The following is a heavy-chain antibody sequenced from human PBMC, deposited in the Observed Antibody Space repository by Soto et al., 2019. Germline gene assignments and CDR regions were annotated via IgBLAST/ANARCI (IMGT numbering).Heavy chain of an antibody. CDR1: GFTFSSYA. Sequence: PGGSLRLSCAASGFTFSSYAMSWVRQAPGKGLEWVSGISGSGGGTYYADSVKGRFTISRDNSKNTLYLQMNSLRAEDTAVYYCPKPPSPFDYLWGSYKDPFDYWPQGILVNVS. CDR3: PKPPSPFDYLWGSYKDPFDY. CDR2: ISGSGGGT. D-gene: IGHD3-16*01. V-gene: IGHV3-23*01. J-gene: IGHJ4*02.